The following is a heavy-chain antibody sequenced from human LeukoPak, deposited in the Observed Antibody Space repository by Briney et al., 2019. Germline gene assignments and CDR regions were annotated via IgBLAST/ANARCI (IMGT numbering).Heavy chain of an antibody. Sequence: ASVKVSCKASGYTFTSYDINWVRQATGQGLEWMGWMNPNSGNTGYAQKFQGRVTMTRNTSISTAYMELSSPRSGDTAVYYCAVVVRGVIRFDYWGQGTLVTVSS. D-gene: IGHD3-10*01. CDR2: MNPNSGNT. V-gene: IGHV1-8*01. CDR1: GYTFTSYD. J-gene: IGHJ4*02. CDR3: AVVVRGVIRFDY.